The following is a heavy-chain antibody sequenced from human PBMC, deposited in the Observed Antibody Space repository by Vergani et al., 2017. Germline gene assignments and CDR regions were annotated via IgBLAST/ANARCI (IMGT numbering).Heavy chain of an antibody. D-gene: IGHD3-3*01. V-gene: IGHV3-23*01. J-gene: IGHJ4*02. Sequence: EVQLLESGGGLVQPGGSLRLSCAASGFRFSTYAMNWVRQAQGKGLEWVSGISASGHDTSYADPVKGRFTISRDSYKNTLYLQMNSLRADDTAIYYCARDQRDSTIFGAHGYAYWGQGSLVTVSS. CDR1: GFRFSTYA. CDR3: ARDQRDSTIFGAHGYAY. CDR2: ISASGHDT.